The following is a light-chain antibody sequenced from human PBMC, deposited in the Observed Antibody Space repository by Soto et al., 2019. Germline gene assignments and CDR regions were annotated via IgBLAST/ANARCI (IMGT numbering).Light chain of an antibody. CDR2: NNN. V-gene: IGLV1-44*01. Sequence: QSVLTQPPSASGTPGQSVTISCSGSSSNIGSNTVNWYQQLPGTAPKLLIYNNNQRPSGVPDRFSGSKSGTSASLAISGLQSVDEADDYCAAWDDSLNGLVFGTGTKLTVL. CDR3: AAWDDSLNGLV. CDR1: SSNIGSNT. J-gene: IGLJ1*01.